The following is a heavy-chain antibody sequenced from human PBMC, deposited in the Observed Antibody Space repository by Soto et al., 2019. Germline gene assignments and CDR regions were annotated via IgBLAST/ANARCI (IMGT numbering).Heavy chain of an antibody. D-gene: IGHD1-26*01. CDR2: ISAYNGHT. Sequence: QVQLVQSGAEVQKPGASVKVSCKSSGYTFTSYGFSWVRQAPGQGLEWMGWISAYNGHTNYAQKLQGRATLTTDTSTSTAYMELRSLRSDDTAMYYCARVGSGNYPPDYWGQGTLVTVSS. CDR1: GYTFTSYG. J-gene: IGHJ4*02. V-gene: IGHV1-18*01. CDR3: ARVGSGNYPPDY.